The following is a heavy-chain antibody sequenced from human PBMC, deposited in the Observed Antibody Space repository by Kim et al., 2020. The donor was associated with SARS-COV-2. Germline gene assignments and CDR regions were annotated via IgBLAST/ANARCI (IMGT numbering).Heavy chain of an antibody. CDR1: GFTFSSYA. J-gene: IGHJ4*02. Sequence: GGSLRLSCAASGFTFSSYAMSWVRQAPGKGLEWVSVISGSGGSTNYADSVKGRFTISRDNSKNTLYLQMNSLRAEDTAVYYCAKDLGYSSGWYKNWAQGTLVTVSS. D-gene: IGHD6-19*01. V-gene: IGHV3-23*01. CDR3: AKDLGYSSGWYKN. CDR2: ISGSGGST.